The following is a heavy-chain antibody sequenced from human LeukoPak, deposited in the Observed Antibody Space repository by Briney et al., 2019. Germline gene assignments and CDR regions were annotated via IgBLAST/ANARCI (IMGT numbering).Heavy chain of an antibody. J-gene: IGHJ5*02. CDR3: VRVGDCTSAACRDTRFDP. D-gene: IGHD2-2*01. CDR2: IYHSGNT. V-gene: IGHV4-31*03. CDR1: GGSISSGGYY. Sequence: SETLSLTCTVSGGSISSGGYYWSWIRQLPGKGLEWIGYIYHSGNTVYKPSLRSRVTMSVDTSKNQFSLKLTSVTAADTGVYYCVRVGDCTSAACRDTRFDPWGRGTLVTVSS.